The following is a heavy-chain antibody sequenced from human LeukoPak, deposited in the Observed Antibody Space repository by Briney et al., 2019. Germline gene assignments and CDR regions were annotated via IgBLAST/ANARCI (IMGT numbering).Heavy chain of an antibody. CDR1: GFTFSSYW. D-gene: IGHD5-12*01. CDR2: IKHDGSEK. J-gene: IGHJ6*02. Sequence: PGGSLRLSCAASGFTFSSYWMYWVRQAPGKGLEWVANIKHDGSEKYSVDSVKGRFTISRDNAKNSLYLQMNSLRAEDTAVYYCASSGYEFLDYYYGMDVWGQGTTVTVSS. CDR3: ASSGYEFLDYYYGMDV. V-gene: IGHV3-7*01.